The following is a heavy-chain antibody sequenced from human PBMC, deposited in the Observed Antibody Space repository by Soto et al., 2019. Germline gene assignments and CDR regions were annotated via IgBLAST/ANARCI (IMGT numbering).Heavy chain of an antibody. V-gene: IGHV4-30-4*01. D-gene: IGHD3-22*01. CDR2: IYYSGNT. Sequence: SETLSLTCTVSGGSISSGGYFWNWIRQPPGRGLEWIGYIYYSGNTFYSPSLKSRVTISIDTSQNQFSLQLSSVTAADTTVYYCVSGTYFYDTSGFYSYYFDYWGQGALVTVSS. CDR3: VSGTYFYDTSGFYSYYFDY. J-gene: IGHJ4*02. CDR1: GGSISSGGYF.